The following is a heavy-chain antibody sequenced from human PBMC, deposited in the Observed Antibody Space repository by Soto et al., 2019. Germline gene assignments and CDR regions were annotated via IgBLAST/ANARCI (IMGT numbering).Heavy chain of an antibody. Sequence: PGGSLRLSCAASGFTFSSYSMNWVRQAPGKGLEWVSSISSSSSYIYYADSVKGRFTISRDNAKNSLYLQMNSLRAEDTAVYYCASEGEGYYFDYWGQGTLVTVSS. J-gene: IGHJ4*02. CDR2: ISSSSSYI. CDR1: GFTFSSYS. V-gene: IGHV3-21*01. CDR3: ASEGEGYYFDY. D-gene: IGHD1-26*01.